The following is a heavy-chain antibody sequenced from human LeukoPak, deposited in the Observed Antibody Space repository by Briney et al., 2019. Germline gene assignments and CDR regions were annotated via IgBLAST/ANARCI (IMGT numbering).Heavy chain of an antibody. CDR2: ISSSSSII. D-gene: IGHD3-10*01. V-gene: IGHV3-48*02. CDR1: GFTFNTYS. CDR3: ARDRYGSGTSPDSFDI. Sequence: GGSLRLSCVASGFTFNTYSMNWVRQAPGKGLEWLSYISSSSSIIYDADSVKGRFTISRDNVKNSLYLQMNTLRDEDTAVYFCARDRYGSGTSPDSFDIWGQGTVVTVSS. J-gene: IGHJ3*02.